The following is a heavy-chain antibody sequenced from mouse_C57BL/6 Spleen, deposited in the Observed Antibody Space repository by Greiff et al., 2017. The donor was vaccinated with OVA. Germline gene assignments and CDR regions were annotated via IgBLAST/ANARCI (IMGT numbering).Heavy chain of an antibody. CDR3: TPITTVVATDYFDY. D-gene: IGHD1-1*01. Sequence: QVQLKQSGAELVRPGASVTLSCKASGYTFTDYEMHWVKQTPVHGLEWIGAIDPETGGTAYNQKFKGKAILTADKSSSTAYMELRSLTSEDSAVYYCTPITTVVATDYFDYWGQGTTLTVSS. V-gene: IGHV1-15*01. CDR2: IDPETGGT. J-gene: IGHJ2*01. CDR1: GYTFTDYE.